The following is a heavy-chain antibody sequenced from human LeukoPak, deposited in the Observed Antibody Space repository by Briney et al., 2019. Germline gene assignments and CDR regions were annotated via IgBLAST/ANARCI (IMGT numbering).Heavy chain of an antibody. Sequence: SETLSLTCTVSGGSIGSSSYYWGWIRQPPGKGLEWIGSIYYRGSTSYNPSLKSRVTISVDTSKNHFSLRLSSVTAADTALYYCARQYSGSFYYFDYWGQGTLVTVSS. CDR2: IYYRGST. D-gene: IGHD1-26*01. V-gene: IGHV4-39*01. CDR1: GGSIGSSSYY. J-gene: IGHJ4*02. CDR3: ARQYSGSFYYFDY.